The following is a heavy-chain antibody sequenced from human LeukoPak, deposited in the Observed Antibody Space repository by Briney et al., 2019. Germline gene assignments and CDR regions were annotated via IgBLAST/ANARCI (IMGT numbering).Heavy chain of an antibody. CDR2: VSTYNGKT. J-gene: IGHJ3*02. Sequence: ASVKVSCKASGYTFSTYGISWVRQAPGQGFEWMGWVSTYNGKTKYEERLQARVSMTTERSTTTAYMELRSLRSDDTAMYYCASIGRQETAYDIWGQGTMVTVSS. V-gene: IGHV1-18*01. CDR1: GYTFSTYG. D-gene: IGHD2-15*01. CDR3: ASIGRQETAYDI.